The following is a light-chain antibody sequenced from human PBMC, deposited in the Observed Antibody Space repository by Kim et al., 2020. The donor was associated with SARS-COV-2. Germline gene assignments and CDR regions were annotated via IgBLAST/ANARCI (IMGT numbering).Light chain of an antibody. CDR2: LNSDGSH. Sequence: SVKLTRTLSSGHSSYAIAWHQQQPEKGPRYLMKLNSDGSHSKGDGIPDRFSGSSSGAERYLIISSLQSEDEADYYCQTWGTGMLVFGGGTKLTVL. J-gene: IGLJ3*02. CDR1: SGHSSYA. CDR3: QTWGTGMLV. V-gene: IGLV4-69*01.